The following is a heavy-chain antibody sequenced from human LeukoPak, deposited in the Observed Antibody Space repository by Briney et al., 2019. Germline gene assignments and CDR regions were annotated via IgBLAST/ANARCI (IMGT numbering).Heavy chain of an antibody. CDR2: ISGYGGSS. D-gene: IGHD4-17*01. CDR3: AKKLRYGDSLYFFDY. J-gene: IGHJ4*02. V-gene: IGHV3-23*01. Sequence: GGSLRLSCAASGFTFSSYDMSWVRQAPGKGLEWVSAISGYGGSSYYGDSVRGRFTISRDNSKNTLYLQMNSLRAEDTALYYCAKKLRYGDSLYFFDYWGQGTLVTVSS. CDR1: GFTFSSYD.